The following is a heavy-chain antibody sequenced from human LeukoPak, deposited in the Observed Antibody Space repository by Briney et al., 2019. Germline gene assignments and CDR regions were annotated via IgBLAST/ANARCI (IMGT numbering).Heavy chain of an antibody. CDR3: ARGFVGPNYDILTGYAH. V-gene: IGHV1-8*01. CDR1: GYTFTSYD. J-gene: IGHJ4*02. Sequence: ASVKVSCKASGYTFTSYDINWVRQATGQGLEWMGWMNPNSGNTGYAQKFQGRVTMTRNTSISTAYMELSSLRSEDTAVYYCARGFVGPNYDILTGYAHWGQGTLVTVSS. CDR2: MNPNSGNT. D-gene: IGHD3-9*01.